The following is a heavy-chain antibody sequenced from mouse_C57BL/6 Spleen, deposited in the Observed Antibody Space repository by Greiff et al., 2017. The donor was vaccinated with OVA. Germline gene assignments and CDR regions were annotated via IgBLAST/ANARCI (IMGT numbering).Heavy chain of an antibody. J-gene: IGHJ1*03. CDR2: ISNGGGST. V-gene: IGHV5-12*01. D-gene: IGHD2-1*01. Sequence: EVMLVESGGGLVQPGGSLKLSCAASGFTFSDYYMYWVRQTPEKRLEWVAYISNGGGSTYYPDTVKGRFTISRDNAKNTLYLRMSRLKSEDTAMYYCARRGVYGNYVPYWDFDVWGTGTTVTVSS. CDR3: ARRGVYGNYVPYWDFDV. CDR1: GFTFSDYY.